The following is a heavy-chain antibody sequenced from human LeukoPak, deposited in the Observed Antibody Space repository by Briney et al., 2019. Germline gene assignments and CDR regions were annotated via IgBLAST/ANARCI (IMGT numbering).Heavy chain of an antibody. Sequence: GESLKVSCKGSGYSFTSYWIGWVRQMPGKGLEWMGIIYPGDSDTRYSPSFQGQVTISADKSISTAYLQWSSLKASDTAMYYCARFRVTAIPRVGMDVWGQGTTVTVSS. V-gene: IGHV5-51*01. CDR3: ARFRVTAIPRVGMDV. D-gene: IGHD2-21*02. J-gene: IGHJ6*02. CDR1: GYSFTSYW. CDR2: IYPGDSDT.